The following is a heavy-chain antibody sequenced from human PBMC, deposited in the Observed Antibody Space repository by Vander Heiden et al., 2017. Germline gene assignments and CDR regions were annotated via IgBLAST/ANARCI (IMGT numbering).Heavy chain of an antibody. CDR1: GGTFRRYA. CDR3: ARAPQSADANYGMHV. CDR2: IIPPFGTA. Sequence: QVQLVQSGAEVKKPGSSVKVSCKASGGTFRRYAISWVRQAPGQGLEWMGGIIPPFGTANYAQKFEGRVTITADDSTTTAYMELSSLRYDDTAVYYCARAPQSADANYGMHVWGQGTTVNVS. V-gene: IGHV1-69*01. D-gene: IGHD6-19*01. J-gene: IGHJ6*02.